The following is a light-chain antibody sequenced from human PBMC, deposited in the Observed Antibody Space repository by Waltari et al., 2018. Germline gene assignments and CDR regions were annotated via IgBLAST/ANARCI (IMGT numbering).Light chain of an antibody. CDR3: QQYNSWPFT. CDR1: QRVSNH. J-gene: IGKJ3*01. Sequence: EKVMTQSPATLSVSPGERATPSCRASQRVSNHAAWYQQRPGQAPRLLIFGASSRAAGVPARFSGSGSGTEFTLSIDSLQSEDFTLYFCQQYNSWPFTFGPGTQVDIK. V-gene: IGKV3-15*01. CDR2: GAS.